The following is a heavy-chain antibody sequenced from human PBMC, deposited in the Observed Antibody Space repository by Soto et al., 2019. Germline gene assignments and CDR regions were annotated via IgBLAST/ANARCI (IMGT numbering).Heavy chain of an antibody. J-gene: IGHJ4*02. CDR1: GYTFTSYG. CDR3: ARGRYGDY. CDR2: ISAHNGNT. D-gene: IGHD1-1*01. V-gene: IGHV1-18*01. Sequence: QVHLVQSGAEVKKPGASVKVSCKASGYTFTSYGITWVRQATGQGLEWMGWISAHNGNTDYAQKLQGRVIVTRDTSTSTAYMELRSLISDDTAVYYWARGRYGDYWGQGALVTVSS.